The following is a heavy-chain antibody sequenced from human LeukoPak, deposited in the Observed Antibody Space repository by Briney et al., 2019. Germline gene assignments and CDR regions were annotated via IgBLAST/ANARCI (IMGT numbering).Heavy chain of an antibody. CDR2: VSSDGGTK. CDR1: KFTFSNYG. Sequence: GGSLRLSCTASKFTFSNYGMQWVRQAPGKGLEWVAVVSSDGGTKYYADSVKGRFTISRDNSRNTMYPQMDSLRAEDTAVYYCAKEYDSGGYGANFDYWGQGTLVTVSS. D-gene: IGHD3-10*01. V-gene: IGHV3-30*18. J-gene: IGHJ4*02. CDR3: AKEYDSGGYGANFDY.